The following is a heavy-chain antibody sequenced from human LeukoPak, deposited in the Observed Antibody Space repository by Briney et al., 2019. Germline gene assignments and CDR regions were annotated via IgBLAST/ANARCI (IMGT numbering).Heavy chain of an antibody. J-gene: IGHJ4*02. D-gene: IGHD3-3*01. CDR2: IYYSGST. V-gene: IGHV4-59*01. CDR1: SGSISSYY. Sequence: SETLSLSCTVSSGSISSYYWSWIRQPPGKGLEWIGYIYYSGSTNSNPSLKSRVTISVDTSKNQFSLKLSSVTAADTAVYYCARDQGFWSGYLDYWGQGTLVTVSS. CDR3: ARDQGFWSGYLDY.